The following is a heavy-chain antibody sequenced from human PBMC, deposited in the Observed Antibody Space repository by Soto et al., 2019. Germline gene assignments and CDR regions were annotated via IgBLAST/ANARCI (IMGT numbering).Heavy chain of an antibody. Sequence: QVQLQESGPGLVKPSQTLSLTCTVSGGSINSGGYYWSWIRQHPRKGLEWIGYISNSGSTYYNPSLKSRVTISVGTSKNQFSLKLSSVTAADTAVYCCARGITMVRGVIHTPYFDYWGQGTLVTVSS. CDR1: GGSINSGGYY. V-gene: IGHV4-31*03. CDR3: ARGITMVRGVIHTPYFDY. CDR2: ISNSGST. D-gene: IGHD3-10*01. J-gene: IGHJ4*02.